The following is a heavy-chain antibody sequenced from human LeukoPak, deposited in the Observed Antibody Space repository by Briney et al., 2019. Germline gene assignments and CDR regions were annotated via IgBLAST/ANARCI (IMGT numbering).Heavy chain of an antibody. D-gene: IGHD3-22*01. Sequence: SETLSLTCTVSGGAISRSHYYWGWMRQPPGKGLEWIGSIYYSGSTYYDPSLKSRVTISVDTSKNQFSLKLSSVTAADTAVYYCATLPATDTYYYDRSGYYRPGVHWGQGTLVTVSS. CDR1: GGAISRSHYY. CDR3: ATLPATDTYYYDRSGYYRPGVH. CDR2: IYYSGST. V-gene: IGHV4-39*07. J-gene: IGHJ4*02.